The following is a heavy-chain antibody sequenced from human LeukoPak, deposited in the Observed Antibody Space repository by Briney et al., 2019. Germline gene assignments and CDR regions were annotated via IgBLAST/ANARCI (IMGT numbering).Heavy chain of an antibody. D-gene: IGHD3-16*01. CDR3: GREVDGGFDP. Sequence: PGGSLRLPCAASGFSLSSYTMHWVRQAPGKGLESVSAISSNGDSTYYMNSVKDRFTISRDNSKNTVYLQMGSLRPEDMAVYYCGREVDGGFDPWGQGTLVTVSS. J-gene: IGHJ5*02. CDR2: ISSNGDST. CDR1: GFSLSSYT. V-gene: IGHV3-64*01.